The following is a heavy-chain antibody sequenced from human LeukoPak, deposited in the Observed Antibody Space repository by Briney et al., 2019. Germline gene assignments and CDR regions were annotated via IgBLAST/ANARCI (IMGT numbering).Heavy chain of an antibody. CDR2: ISSSSSYI. V-gene: IGHV3-21*01. D-gene: IGHD6-13*01. CDR1: GFTFSSYS. J-gene: IGHJ4*02. Sequence: GGSLRLSCAASGFTFSSYSMNWVRQAPGKGLEWVSSISSSSSYIYYADSVKGRLTISRDNAKNSLYLQMNSLRAEDTAVYYCARSGYSSSWLFDYWGQGTLVTVSS. CDR3: ARSGYSSSWLFDY.